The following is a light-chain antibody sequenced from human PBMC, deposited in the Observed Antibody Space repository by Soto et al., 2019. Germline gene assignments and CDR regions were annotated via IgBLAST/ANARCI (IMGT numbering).Light chain of an antibody. J-gene: IGLJ1*01. CDR3: TSYTSSSTLYV. CDR1: SSDVGGYNY. V-gene: IGLV2-14*01. Sequence: QSVLTQPASVSGSPGQSITISCTGTSSDVGGYNYVSWYQQHPGKANKIMIYDVRNRASGASNRFSGSKSGNTASLTISGLQAEDEADYYCTSYTSSSTLYVFGTGTKVTVL. CDR2: DVR.